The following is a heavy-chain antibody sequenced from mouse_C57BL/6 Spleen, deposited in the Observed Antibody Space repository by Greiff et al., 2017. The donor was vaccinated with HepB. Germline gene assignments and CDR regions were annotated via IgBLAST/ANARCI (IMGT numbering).Heavy chain of an antibody. CDR1: GYTFTDYN. D-gene: IGHD1-1*01. J-gene: IGHJ4*01. CDR3: ARRGGSSLYYAMDY. CDR2: INPNNGGT. Sequence: EVQLVESGPELVKPGASVKIPCKASGYTFTDYNMDWVKQSHGKSLEWIGDINPNNGGTIYNQKFKGKATLTVDKSSSTAYMELRSLTSEDTAVYYCARRGGSSLYYAMDYWGQGTSVTVSS. V-gene: IGHV1-18*01.